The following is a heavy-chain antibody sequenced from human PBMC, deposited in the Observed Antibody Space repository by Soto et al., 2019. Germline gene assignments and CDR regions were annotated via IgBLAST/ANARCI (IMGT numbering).Heavy chain of an antibody. CDR3: ARRGGDDFWSAYYTDY. J-gene: IGHJ4*02. D-gene: IGHD3-3*01. CDR1: GYTFSRYW. V-gene: IGHV5-51*01. Sequence: PGESLKISCHGFGYTFSRYWIAWVRQMPGKGLEWMGIINPDDSETRYSPSFQGQVTISADKSISTAYLEWSSLKASDTAMYYCARRGGDDFWSAYYTDYWGQGTLVTVSS. CDR2: INPDDSET.